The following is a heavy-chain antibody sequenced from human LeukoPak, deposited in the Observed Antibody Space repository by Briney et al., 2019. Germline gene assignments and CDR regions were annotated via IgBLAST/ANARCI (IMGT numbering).Heavy chain of an antibody. V-gene: IGHV1-46*01. D-gene: IGHD3-22*01. Sequence: ASVKVSCKASGYTFTSYYMHWVRQAPGQGLEWMGIINPGGGSTSYAQKFQGRVTMTRDTSTSTVYMELSSLRSEDTAVYYCARGHYYDSSGYYPDAFDIWGQGTMVTVSS. J-gene: IGHJ3*02. CDR2: INPGGGST. CDR1: GYTFTSYY. CDR3: ARGHYYDSSGYYPDAFDI.